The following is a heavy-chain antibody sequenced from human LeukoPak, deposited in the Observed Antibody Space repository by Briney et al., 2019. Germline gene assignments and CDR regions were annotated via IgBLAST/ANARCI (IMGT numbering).Heavy chain of an antibody. Sequence: GGSLRLSCEASGFTFSSYCMSWVRQAPGKGLEWVASIKHDGGQKYYVDSVKGRFNISRDNAKNSLSLQMNGLRPEDTAVYYCARDAYDFWNDYCTYFDSWGQGTLVTVSS. J-gene: IGHJ4*02. D-gene: IGHD3-3*01. CDR3: ARDAYDFWNDYCTYFDS. CDR2: IKHDGGQK. V-gene: IGHV3-7*01. CDR1: GFTFSSYC.